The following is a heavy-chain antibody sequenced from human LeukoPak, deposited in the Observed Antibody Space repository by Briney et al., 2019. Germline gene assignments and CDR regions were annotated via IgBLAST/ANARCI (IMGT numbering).Heavy chain of an antibody. CDR1: GFTFSSYG. J-gene: IGHJ4*02. D-gene: IGHD2-21*01. Sequence: GGSLRLSCAASGFTFSSYGMHWVRQAPGKGLEWVAFIRYDGSNKYYADSVMGRFTISRVNSKNTLYLQMNSLRAEDTAVYYCATPYCGGDCYFHYFDYWGQGTLVTVSS. CDR2: IRYDGSNK. CDR3: ATPYCGGDCYFHYFDY. V-gene: IGHV3-30*02.